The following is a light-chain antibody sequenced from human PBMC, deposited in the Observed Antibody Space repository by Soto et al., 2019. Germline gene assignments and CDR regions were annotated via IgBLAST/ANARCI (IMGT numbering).Light chain of an antibody. CDR1: SSDVGSYNL. V-gene: IGLV2-23*01. J-gene: IGLJ1*01. CDR2: EGS. CDR3: CSYAGSSTYV. Sequence: QSALTQPASVSGSPGQSIIISCTGTSSDVGSYNLVSWYQQHPGKAPKFMIYEGSKRPSGVSNRLSGSKSGNTASLTISGLQAEDEADYYCCSYAGSSTYVFGTGTKLTVL.